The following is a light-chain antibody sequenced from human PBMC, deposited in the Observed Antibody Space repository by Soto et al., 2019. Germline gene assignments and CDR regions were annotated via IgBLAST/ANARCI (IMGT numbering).Light chain of an antibody. CDR1: QGIRND. V-gene: IGKV1-6*01. Sequence: IQMTQSPSSLSASVGDRVTITCRASQGIRNDLGWYQQKRGKAPKLLILDAASLQNGVPSRCSGGGARTDFTLPITSLQPEDFETYDCQQTSSAPFTFGPGTKVDIK. CDR3: QQTSSAPFT. J-gene: IGKJ3*01. CDR2: DAA.